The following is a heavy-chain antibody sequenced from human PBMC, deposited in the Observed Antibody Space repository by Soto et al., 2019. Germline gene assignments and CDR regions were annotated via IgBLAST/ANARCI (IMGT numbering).Heavy chain of an antibody. J-gene: IGHJ5*02. D-gene: IGHD6-13*01. CDR2: IHSTGGS. CDR1: GDSISSSY. V-gene: IGHV4-4*07. Sequence: QVQLQESGPGLVKPSETLSLSCTVSGDSISSSYWNWVRQTADKRLEWIGRIHSTGGSQYNPSLRSQLTMSIDTSKKKCYIELTSVTAEATAVYYCVRGVAAVATYWFDPWGQGTLVNVSS. CDR3: VRGVAAVATYWFDP.